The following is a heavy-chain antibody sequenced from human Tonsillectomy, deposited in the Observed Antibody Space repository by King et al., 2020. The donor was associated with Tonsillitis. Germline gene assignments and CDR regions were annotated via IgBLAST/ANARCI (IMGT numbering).Heavy chain of an antibody. D-gene: IGHD3-10*01. CDR3: LKGVWFSTCDF. J-gene: IGHJ3*01. CDR1: GFSFGTYA. CDR2: ISGSGDNT. V-gene: IGHV3-23*04. Sequence: DVQLVESGGGSAQPGESLRLSCVASGFSFGTYAMTWVRQAPGKGLAWVSRISGSGDNTYSADSVKGRLTISRDNAKNTLYLQMNSLRADDTAVYYCLKGVWFSTCDFWGRGTMVTVS.